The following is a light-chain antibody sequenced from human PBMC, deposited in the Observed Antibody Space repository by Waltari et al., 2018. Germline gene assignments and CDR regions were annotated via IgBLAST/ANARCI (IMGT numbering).Light chain of an antibody. V-gene: IGKV1-5*03. CDR1: QSISNW. Sequence: DIQMTQSPSSLSASVGDRVTITCRASQSISNWLAWYQQKPGKAPILLIYKASILQSGVPSRFRGSGSGTQFTLTLRSLQPGDFATYYCQQYNTYSSFGQGTKLEIK. J-gene: IGKJ2*01. CDR3: QQYNTYSS. CDR2: KAS.